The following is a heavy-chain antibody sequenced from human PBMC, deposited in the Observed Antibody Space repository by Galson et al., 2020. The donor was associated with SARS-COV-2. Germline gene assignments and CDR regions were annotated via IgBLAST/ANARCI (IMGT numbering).Heavy chain of an antibody. D-gene: IGHD2-2*02. Sequence: PSQTLSLTCTVPGDSISSSSYYWGWIRHPPGKGLEWLGSIYYTGSTYFNPSLKSRVAMSVDTSKNRFSLNLSSVTAADTAVYYCARDCSSTSCYMSDAFDIWGQGTIVTVSS. CDR3: ARDCSSTSCYMSDAFDI. CDR2: IYYTGST. CDR1: GDSISSSSYY. J-gene: IGHJ3*02. V-gene: IGHV4-39*07.